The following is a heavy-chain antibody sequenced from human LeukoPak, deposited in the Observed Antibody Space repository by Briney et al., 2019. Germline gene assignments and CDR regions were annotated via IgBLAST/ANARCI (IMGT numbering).Heavy chain of an antibody. V-gene: IGHV4-59*01. CDR3: ARRGYGYGQTLFDY. D-gene: IGHD5-18*01. CDR1: GGSISSYY. J-gene: IGHJ4*02. Sequence: SETLSLTCTVSGGSISSYYWSWIRQPPGKGLEWIGYIYYSGSTNYNPSLKSRVTISVDTSKNQFSLKLSSVTAADTAVYYCARRGYGYGQTLFDYWGQGTLVTVS. CDR2: IYYSGST.